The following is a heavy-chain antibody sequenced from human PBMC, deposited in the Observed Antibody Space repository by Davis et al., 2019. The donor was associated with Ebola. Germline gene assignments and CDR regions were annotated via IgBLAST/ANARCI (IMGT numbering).Heavy chain of an antibody. D-gene: IGHD1-26*01. CDR3: ARGHGWVDY. V-gene: IGHV5-10-1*01. Sequence: GESLKISCKGSGYSFTNNWITWVRQMPGKDLEWMGRFNPSDSQTNYSPSFQGRVTISGDESISTVYLQWGSLQASDTAIYFCARGHGWVDYWGQGTQVTVSS. CDR2: FNPSDSQT. J-gene: IGHJ4*02. CDR1: GYSFTNNW.